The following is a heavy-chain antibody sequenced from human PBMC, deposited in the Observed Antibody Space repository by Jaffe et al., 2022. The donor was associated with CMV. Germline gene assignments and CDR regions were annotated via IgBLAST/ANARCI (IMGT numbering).Heavy chain of an antibody. CDR2: ISHSGNT. CDR1: GDSISSGGYH. Sequence: QVRLQESGPGLLKPSQTLSLMCTVSGDSISSGGYHWSWIRQRRGGGLEWIGHISHSGNTYNSPSLKSRLTISVDTSKNEFFLSLTSMTAADTAMYFCARGRLWGGSYYWDSWGQGTLVTVSS. CDR3: ARGRLWGGSYYWDS. D-gene: IGHD3-3*01. V-gene: IGHV4-31*03. J-gene: IGHJ4*02.